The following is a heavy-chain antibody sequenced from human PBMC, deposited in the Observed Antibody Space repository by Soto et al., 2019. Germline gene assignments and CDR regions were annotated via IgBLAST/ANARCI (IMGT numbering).Heavy chain of an antibody. Sequence: SQTLSLTCAISGDSVSSHSATWNWIRQSPSRGLEWLGRTYYRSKWYNDYATSVKSRITINPDTSKNQFSLQLNSVTPEDTAVYYCAREGEYRGYGLDYWGQGTPVTVSS. CDR1: GDSVSSHSAT. CDR3: AREGEYRGYGLDY. V-gene: IGHV6-1*01. J-gene: IGHJ4*02. CDR2: TYYRSKWYN. D-gene: IGHD5-12*01.